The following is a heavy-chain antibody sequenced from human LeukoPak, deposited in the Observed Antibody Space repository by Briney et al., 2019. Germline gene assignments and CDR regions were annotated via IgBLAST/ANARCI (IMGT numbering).Heavy chain of an antibody. CDR3: ARDHRIAAAGTLILGY. D-gene: IGHD6-13*01. V-gene: IGHV3-11*04. CDR2: ISSSGSTI. J-gene: IGHJ4*02. Sequence: AGGSLRLSCAASGFTFSDYYMSWIRQAPGKGLGWVSYISSSGSTIYYADSVKGRFTISRDNAKNSLYLQMNSLRAEDTAVYYCARDHRIAAAGTLILGYWGQGTLVTVSS. CDR1: GFTFSDYY.